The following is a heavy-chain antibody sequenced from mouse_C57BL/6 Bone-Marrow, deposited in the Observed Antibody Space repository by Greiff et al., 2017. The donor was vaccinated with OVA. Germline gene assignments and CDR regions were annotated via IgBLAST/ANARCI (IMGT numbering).Heavy chain of an antibody. V-gene: IGHV1-72*01. CDR3: ARGFITTVVALDY. Sequence: VQLQQPGAEPVKPGASVKLSCKASGYTFTSYWMHWVKQRPGRGLEWIGRIDPNSGGTKYNEKFKSKATLTVDKPSSTAYMQLSSLTSEDSAVYYCARGFITTVVALDYWGQGTTLTVSS. CDR2: IDPNSGGT. D-gene: IGHD1-1*01. CDR1: GYTFTSYW. J-gene: IGHJ2*01.